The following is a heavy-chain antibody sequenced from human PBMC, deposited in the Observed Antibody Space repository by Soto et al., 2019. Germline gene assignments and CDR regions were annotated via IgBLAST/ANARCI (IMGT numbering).Heavy chain of an antibody. Sequence: QVQLVESGGGVVQPGRPLRLSCAASGFTFSSYGMHWVRQAPGKGLEWVAFISYDGSNKYHADSVKGRSTISRDNSKNTLYLQMNSLTAEDTAVYYCAKDSDSSSSYYSRALDIWGQGTMVTVSS. J-gene: IGHJ3*02. D-gene: IGHD3-22*01. V-gene: IGHV3-30*18. CDR2: ISYDGSNK. CDR3: AKDSDSSSSYYSRALDI. CDR1: GFTFSSYG.